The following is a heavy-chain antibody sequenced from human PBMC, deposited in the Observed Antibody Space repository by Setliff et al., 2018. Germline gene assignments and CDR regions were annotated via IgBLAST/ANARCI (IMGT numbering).Heavy chain of an antibody. D-gene: IGHD2-21*02. V-gene: IGHV4-59*12. J-gene: IGHJ4*02. Sequence: ETLSLTCTVSGGSISTYYWSWIRQPPGKGLEWIGDIYSSGNTNYNPSLKSRVTISVDTSKNQFSLKLSSVAAADTAVYYCARGFDVCGGGACYTDGPYYFDYWGLGTLVTVSS. CDR2: IYSSGNT. CDR1: GGSISTYY. CDR3: ARGFDVCGGGACYTDGPYYFDY.